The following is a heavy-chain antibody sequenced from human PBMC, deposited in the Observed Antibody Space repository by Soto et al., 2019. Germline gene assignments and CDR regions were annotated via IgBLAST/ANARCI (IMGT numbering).Heavy chain of an antibody. CDR1: GASISGYY. J-gene: IGHJ5*02. V-gene: IGHV4-4*07. Sequence: SETLSLTCTVSGASISGYYWSWIRKSAGKGLAWIGRIYATGTTDYNPSLKSRVMMSVDTSKKQFSLKLRSVTAADTAVYYCVRDGTKTLRDWFDPCDQGLSVAVSS. CDR3: VRDGTKTLRDWFDP. D-gene: IGHD1-1*01. CDR2: IYATGTT.